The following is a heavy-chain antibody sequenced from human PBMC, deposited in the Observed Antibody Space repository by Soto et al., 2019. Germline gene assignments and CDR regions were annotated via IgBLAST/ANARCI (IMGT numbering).Heavy chain of an antibody. Sequence: SDTLSLTCAVSGGSISRGGYSWSWIRQPPGKGLEWIGYIYHSGSTYYNPSLKSRVTISVDRSKNQFSLKLSSVTAADTAVYYCARVPDRWGQGTLVTVS. CDR2: IYHSGST. V-gene: IGHV4-30-2*01. D-gene: IGHD2-2*01. CDR1: GGSISRGGYS. J-gene: IGHJ5*02. CDR3: ARVPDR.